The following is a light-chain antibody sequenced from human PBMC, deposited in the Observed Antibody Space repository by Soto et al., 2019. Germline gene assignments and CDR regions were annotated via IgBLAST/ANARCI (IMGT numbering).Light chain of an antibody. Sequence: DIQMTQSPSSLSASVGDRVTITCRASQSISSYLNWYQQKPGKAPKLLIYAASSLQSGVPSRFSGSGSGTDFTLTISSLQPEDFATYYCQQYNSYSITFGQGTRLEIK. CDR1: QSISSY. CDR3: QQYNSYSIT. CDR2: AAS. J-gene: IGKJ5*01. V-gene: IGKV1-39*01.